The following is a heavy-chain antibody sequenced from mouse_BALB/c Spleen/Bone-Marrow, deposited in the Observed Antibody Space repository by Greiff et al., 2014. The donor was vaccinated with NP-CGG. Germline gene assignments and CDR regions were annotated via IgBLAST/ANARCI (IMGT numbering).Heavy chain of an antibody. CDR1: GFSLTSYG. CDR3: ASPNAWFAY. Sequence: QVQLKESGPGLVAPSQGLSITCTVSGFSLTSYGVHWVRQPPGKGLEWLGVIWAGGSTNYNSALMSRLSISKDNSKSQVFLKMNSLQTDDTAMYYCASPNAWFAYWGQGTLVTVSA. CDR2: IWAGGST. J-gene: IGHJ3*01. V-gene: IGHV2-9*02.